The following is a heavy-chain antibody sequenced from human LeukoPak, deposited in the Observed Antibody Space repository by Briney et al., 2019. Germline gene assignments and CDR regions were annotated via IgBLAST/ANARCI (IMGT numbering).Heavy chain of an antibody. V-gene: IGHV4-4*02. CDR3: TRSSGWWSLDY. CDR1: GDSISNGNW. D-gene: IGHD6-13*01. J-gene: IGHJ4*02. Sequence: SETLSLTCTVSGDSISNGNWWNWVRLPPGKGLDWIGEVSHVGSTKYSPSLKDRVTISKDNSKNQFSLKLNSVTAADTATYYCTRSSGWWSLDYWGQGALVTVSS. CDR2: VSHVGST.